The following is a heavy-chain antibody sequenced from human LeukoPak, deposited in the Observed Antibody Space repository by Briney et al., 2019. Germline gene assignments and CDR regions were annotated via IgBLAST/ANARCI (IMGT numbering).Heavy chain of an antibody. CDR1: GCTVSSNS. Sequence: GGSLRLSCAASGCTVSSNSMSWVRQAPGKGLVWVSVIYTGGTTYYADSVKGRFTISRDNSKNTLYLQMNSLRAEDTAVYYCARDVAAPGGVYFDYWGQGTLVTVSS. J-gene: IGHJ4*02. CDR3: ARDVAAPGGVYFDY. V-gene: IGHV3-66*01. CDR2: IYTGGTT. D-gene: IGHD3-16*01.